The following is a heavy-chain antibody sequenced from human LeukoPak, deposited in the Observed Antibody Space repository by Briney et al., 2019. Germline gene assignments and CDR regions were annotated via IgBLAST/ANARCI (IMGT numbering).Heavy chain of an antibody. D-gene: IGHD3-10*01. V-gene: IGHV4-4*02. J-gene: IGHJ4*02. CDR1: GGSISSSNW. Sequence: SGTVSLTCAVSGGSISSSNWWSWVRQPPGKGLEWIGEIYHSGSTNYNPSLKSRVTISVDKSKNQFSLKLSSVTAADTAVYYCARQSDGSGSYLGYYFDYWGQGTLVTVSS. CDR2: IYHSGST. CDR3: ARQSDGSGSYLGYYFDY.